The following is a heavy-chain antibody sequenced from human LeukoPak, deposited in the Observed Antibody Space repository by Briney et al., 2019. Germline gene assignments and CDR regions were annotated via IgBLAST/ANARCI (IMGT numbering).Heavy chain of an antibody. CDR1: GYTFTSYY. CDR3: ARPQRPRTRITMVRGAAPDSFDI. V-gene: IGHV1-46*01. J-gene: IGHJ3*02. D-gene: IGHD3-10*01. Sequence: ASVKVSCKASGYTFTSYYMHWVRQAPGQGLEWMGIINPSGGSTSYAQKFQGRVTMTRDMSTSTVYMELSSLRSEDTAVYYCARPQRPRTRITMVRGAAPDSFDIWGQGTMVTV. CDR2: INPSGGST.